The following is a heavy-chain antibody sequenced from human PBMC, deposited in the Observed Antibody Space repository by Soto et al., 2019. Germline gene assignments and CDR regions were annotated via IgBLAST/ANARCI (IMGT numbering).Heavy chain of an antibody. V-gene: IGHV1-3*01. J-gene: IGHJ4*02. D-gene: IGHD4-17*01. CDR3: ARWIDNGYFDY. Sequence: QGQLVQSGAEVKKPGASVKVSCGTSGFSFTSYSFHWVHQAPAQGLQWMGWINAGRGKTKYSQQFQGRVTFTWDTSANTVYMELSRLTSEDTSVFYCARWIDNGYFDYWGQGTLVTVSA. CDR2: INAGRGKT. CDR1: GFSFTSYS.